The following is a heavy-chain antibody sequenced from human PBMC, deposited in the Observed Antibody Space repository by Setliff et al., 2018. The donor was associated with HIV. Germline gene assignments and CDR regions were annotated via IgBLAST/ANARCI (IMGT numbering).Heavy chain of an antibody. V-gene: IGHV3-53*01. J-gene: IGHJ3*01. Sequence: ESLKISCAAAGFTVINSYMSWVRRPPGKGLEWVSIIDRGGNTNYADSVKGRFTISRDSSRNTLYLQMNSLRAEDTAVYYCAKWTFLDFGVNSGDAFDFWGQGTMVTVSS. CDR3: AKWTFLDFGVNSGDAFDF. D-gene: IGHD4-17*01. CDR1: GFTVINSY. CDR2: IDRGGNT.